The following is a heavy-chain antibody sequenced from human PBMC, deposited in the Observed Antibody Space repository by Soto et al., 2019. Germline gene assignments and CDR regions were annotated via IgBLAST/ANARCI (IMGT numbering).Heavy chain of an antibody. D-gene: IGHD2-21*02. V-gene: IGHV4-59*01. CDR1: GGTISRYY. CDR3: ARDLWGYCGTDCYPLDV. Sequence: QVQLQESGPGLVKPSETLSLTCTVSGGTISRYYWSWIRQPPGKGLEWIGYMYNTGSTVYNPSFTSRVTISVAXSXNXXSLKLNSVTAADTAVYYCARDLWGYCGTDCYPLDVWGQGTTVTVSS. J-gene: IGHJ6*02. CDR2: MYNTGST.